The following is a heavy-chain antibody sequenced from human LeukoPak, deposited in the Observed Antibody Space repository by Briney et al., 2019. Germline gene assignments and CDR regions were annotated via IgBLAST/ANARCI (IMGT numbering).Heavy chain of an antibody. CDR3: ARDHNYGSDY. J-gene: IGHJ4*02. CDR2: IKEDGSEK. D-gene: IGHD5-18*01. Sequence: ESGGSLRLSCAASGFTFRSYWMSWVRQAPGKGLEWVANIKEDGSEKYYVDSVKGRFTIYRDSAKNSLYLQMNSLRVEDTAVYYCARDHNYGSDYWGQGTLVTVSS. V-gene: IGHV3-7*03. CDR1: GFTFRSYW.